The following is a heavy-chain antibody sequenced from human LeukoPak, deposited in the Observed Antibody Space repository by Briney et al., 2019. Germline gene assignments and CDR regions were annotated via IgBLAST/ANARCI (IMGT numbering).Heavy chain of an antibody. D-gene: IGHD1-26*01. CDR3: AREAPPRIVGASRPFDY. Sequence: GSLRLSCAASGFTFSSYWMSWVRQAPGKGLEWIGSIYYSGSTYYNPSLKSRVTISVDTSKNQFSLKLSSVTAADTAVYYCAREAPPRIVGASRPFDYWGQGTLVTVSS. J-gene: IGHJ4*02. CDR2: IYYSGST. V-gene: IGHV4-39*07. CDR1: GFTFSSYW.